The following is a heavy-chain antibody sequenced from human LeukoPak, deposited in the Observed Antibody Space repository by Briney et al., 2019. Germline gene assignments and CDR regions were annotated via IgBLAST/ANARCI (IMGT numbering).Heavy chain of an antibody. V-gene: IGHV3-23*01. CDR3: AKDGNWFGYDAFDI. J-gene: IGHJ3*02. CDR1: GFTFSSYS. D-gene: IGHD3-10*01. CDR2: IFGSGGSA. Sequence: GGSLRLSCAASGFTFSSYSMNWVRQAPGKGLEWVAGIFGSGGSAHYADSVKGRFTISRDNSKNTVYLQMNSLRAEDTAVYYCAKDGNWFGYDAFDIWGQGTMVTVSS.